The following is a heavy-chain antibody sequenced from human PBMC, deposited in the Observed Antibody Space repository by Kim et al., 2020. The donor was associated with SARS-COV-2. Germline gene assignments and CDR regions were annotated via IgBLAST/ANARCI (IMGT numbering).Heavy chain of an antibody. Sequence: GGSLRLSCAASGFTFSSYGMHWVRQAPGKGLEWVAVIWYDGSNKYYADSVKGRFTISRDNSKNTLYLQMNSLRAEDTAVYYCAKDYYYDSSGYFYWGQGTLVTVSS. D-gene: IGHD3-22*01. CDR1: GFTFSSYG. V-gene: IGHV3-33*06. CDR2: IWYDGSNK. J-gene: IGHJ4*02. CDR3: AKDYYYDSSGYFY.